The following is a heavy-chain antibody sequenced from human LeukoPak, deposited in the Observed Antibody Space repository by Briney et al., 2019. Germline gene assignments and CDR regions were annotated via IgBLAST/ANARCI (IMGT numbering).Heavy chain of an antibody. V-gene: IGHV4-31*03. J-gene: IGHJ6*02. CDR1: GGSISSGGYY. CDR2: IYYSGST. Sequence: SETLSLTCTVSGGSISSGGYYWSWIRQHPGKGLEWIGYIYYSGSTYYNPSLKSRVTISVDTSKNQFSLKLSSVTAADTAVYYCARDRDGCSGGSCSYYYYGMDVWGQGTTVTVSS. CDR3: ARDRDGCSGGSCSYYYYGMDV. D-gene: IGHD2-15*01.